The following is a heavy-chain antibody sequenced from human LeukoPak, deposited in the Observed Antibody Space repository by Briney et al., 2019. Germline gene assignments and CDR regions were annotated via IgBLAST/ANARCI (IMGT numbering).Heavy chain of an antibody. J-gene: IGHJ4*02. CDR3: AIEKQHLEDYFDY. CDR2: VSSSGSTI. CDR1: GFTFSTYD. V-gene: IGHV3-48*03. D-gene: IGHD6-13*01. Sequence: GGSLRLSCARSGFTFSTYDMNWVRQAPGRGLEWVSYVSSSGSTIFYADSVKGRFTISRDNAKNSLHLQMNSLRAEDTAVYYCAIEKQHLEDYFDYWGQGTLVTVSS.